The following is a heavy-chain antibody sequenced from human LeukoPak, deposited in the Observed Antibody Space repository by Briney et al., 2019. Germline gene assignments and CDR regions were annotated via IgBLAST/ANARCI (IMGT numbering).Heavy chain of an antibody. V-gene: IGHV3-48*01. CDR1: GFTFSSYS. J-gene: IGHJ4*02. CDR3: AKALVVVAAMGFDY. D-gene: IGHD2-15*01. CDR2: ISSSSSTI. Sequence: GGSLRLSCAASGFTFSSYSMNWVRQAPGKGLEWVSYISSSSSTIYYADSVKGRFTISRDNSKNTLYLQMNSLRAEDTAVYYCAKALVVVAAMGFDYWGQGTLVTVSS.